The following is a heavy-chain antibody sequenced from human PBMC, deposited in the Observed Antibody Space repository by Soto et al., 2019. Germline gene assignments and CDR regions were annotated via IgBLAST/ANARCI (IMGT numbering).Heavy chain of an antibody. D-gene: IGHD3-22*01. CDR1: GGSFSGYY. J-gene: IGHJ3*01. V-gene: IGHV4-34*01. CDR2: INHSGST. Sequence: PSETLSLTCAVYGGSFSGYYWSWIRQPPGKGLEWIGEINHSGSTNYNPSLKSRVTISVDTSKNQFSLKLSSVTAADTAVYYCARGLYYYDSSGYWGQGTMVTVSS. CDR3: ARGLYYYDSSGY.